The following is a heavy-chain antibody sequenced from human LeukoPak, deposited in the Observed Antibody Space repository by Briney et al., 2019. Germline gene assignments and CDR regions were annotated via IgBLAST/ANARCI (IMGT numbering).Heavy chain of an antibody. Sequence: GGSLRLSCAASGFTFSSYWMSWVRQAPGKGLEWVANIEQDGSEKNYLDSVKGRFTISRDNAKNSLYLQMNSLRAEDTAVYYCARRSYYYDSSGYFLDWFDPWGQGTLVTVSS. J-gene: IGHJ5*02. D-gene: IGHD3-22*01. CDR2: IEQDGSEK. CDR3: ARRSYYYDSSGYFLDWFDP. V-gene: IGHV3-7*01. CDR1: GFTFSSYW.